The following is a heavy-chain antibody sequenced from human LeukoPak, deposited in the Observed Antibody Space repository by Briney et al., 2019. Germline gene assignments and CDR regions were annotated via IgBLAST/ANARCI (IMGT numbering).Heavy chain of an antibody. Sequence: GGSLRLSCAASGFTFSGYDMRWVRRATGEGLEWVSAIGTGGDTYYPGSVKGRFTISRENAKNSLYLQMNSLRAGDTAVYYCARALDGAAADWGQGTLVTVSS. CDR3: ARALDGAAAD. J-gene: IGHJ4*02. D-gene: IGHD6-13*01. CDR2: IGTGGDT. CDR1: GFTFSGYD. V-gene: IGHV3-13*01.